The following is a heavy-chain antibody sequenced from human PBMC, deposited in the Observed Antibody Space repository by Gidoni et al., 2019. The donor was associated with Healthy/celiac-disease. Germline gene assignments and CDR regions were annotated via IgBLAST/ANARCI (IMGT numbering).Heavy chain of an antibody. J-gene: IGHJ3*02. V-gene: IGHV3-48*01. CDR3: ARQDIVVVVAATPSDADAFDI. Sequence: EVQLVESGGGLVQPGGSLRLSCAASGFTFSSYSMNWVRQAPGKGLEWVSYISSSSSTIYYADSVKGRFTISRDNAKNSLYLQMNSLRAEDTAVYYCARQDIVVVVAATPSDADAFDIWGQGTMVTVSS. CDR2: ISSSSSTI. CDR1: GFTFSSYS. D-gene: IGHD2-15*01.